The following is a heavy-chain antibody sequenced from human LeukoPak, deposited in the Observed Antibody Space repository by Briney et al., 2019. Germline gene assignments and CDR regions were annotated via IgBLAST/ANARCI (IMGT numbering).Heavy chain of an antibody. Sequence: GGSLRLSCAASGFTFSSYWMSWVRQAPGKGLEWVANIKQDGSEKYYVDSVKGRFTISRDNAKNSLYLQMNSLRAEDTAVYYCARDLYDSSGYYYVKNAFDIWGQGTMVTVSS. CDR1: GFTFSSYW. D-gene: IGHD3-22*01. CDR3: ARDLYDSSGYYYVKNAFDI. J-gene: IGHJ3*02. CDR2: IKQDGSEK. V-gene: IGHV3-7*01.